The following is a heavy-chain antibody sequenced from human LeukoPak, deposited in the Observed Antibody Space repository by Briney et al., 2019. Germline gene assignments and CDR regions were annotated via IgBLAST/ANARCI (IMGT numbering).Heavy chain of an antibody. V-gene: IGHV3-74*01. CDR1: GFTFSSYW. Sequence: GGSLTLSCAASGFTFSSYWMHWVRQAPGKGLVWVSRINSDGSSTSYAAPVKGRFTISRDNAKNTLYLQMNSLRAEDTAVYYCAREGVGREQLAHRSYYYYGMDVWGQGTTVTVSS. CDR2: INSDGSST. CDR3: AREGVGREQLAHRSYYYYGMDV. D-gene: IGHD6-13*01. J-gene: IGHJ6*02.